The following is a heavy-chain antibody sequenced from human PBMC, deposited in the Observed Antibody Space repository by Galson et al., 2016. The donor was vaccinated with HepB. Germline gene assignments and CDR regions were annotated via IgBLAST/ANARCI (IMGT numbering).Heavy chain of an antibody. CDR2: IKSEGSST. V-gene: IGHV3-74*01. CDR1: GFTFSSYW. J-gene: IGHJ4*02. CDR3: ARGRTQYYDS. Sequence: SLRLSCAASGFTFSSYWMHWVRQAPGKGLVWVSRIKSEGSSTSYADSVKGRFTISRDNAKNTLYLQMNSLRAEDTAAYYCARGRTQYYDSWGQGTLVTVSS. D-gene: IGHD3-22*01.